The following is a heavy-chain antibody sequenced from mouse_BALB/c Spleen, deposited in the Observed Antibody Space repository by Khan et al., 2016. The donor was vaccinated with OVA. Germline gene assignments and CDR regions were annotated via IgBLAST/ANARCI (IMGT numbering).Heavy chain of an antibody. CDR2: ISYSGST. CDR3: ARTARIKY. Sequence: EVQLHESGPGLVKPSQSLSLTCTVTGYSITSGYGWNWIRQFPGNKLEWMGYISYSGSTNYNPTLKSRISINRDTSKNQFFLQLNSVTTEDTATYYCARTARIKYWGQGTTLTVSS. J-gene: IGHJ2*01. CDR1: GYSITSGYG. V-gene: IGHV3-2*02. D-gene: IGHD1-2*01.